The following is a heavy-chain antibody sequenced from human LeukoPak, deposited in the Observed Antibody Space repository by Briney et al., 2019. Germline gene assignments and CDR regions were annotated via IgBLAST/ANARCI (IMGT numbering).Heavy chain of an antibody. CDR1: GLNFRAYG. Sequence: GGSLRLSCAASGLNFRAYGMSWVRQAPGKGLEGVSTISGSGDSTYHADSVKGLVTISRDNSKNTLSLQMTSLRAEDTAVYFCARDYFGSGTYYPYQYYGMDVWGQGTTVTVSS. D-gene: IGHD3-10*01. CDR3: ARDYFGSGTYYPYQYYGMDV. CDR2: ISGSGDST. J-gene: IGHJ6*02. V-gene: IGHV3-23*01.